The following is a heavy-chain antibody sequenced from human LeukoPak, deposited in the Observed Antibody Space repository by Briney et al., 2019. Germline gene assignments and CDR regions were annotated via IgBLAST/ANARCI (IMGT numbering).Heavy chain of an antibody. J-gene: IGHJ4*02. Sequence: PGGSLRLSCAASGFTFSSYAMSWVRQAPGKGLDWIAHISSSGDSVYYEDSVKGRFTISRDNAKKSVYLHMSSLRAEDTAVYYCARAFGRVASFFDYWGQGDLVTVSS. CDR3: ARAFGRVASFFDY. CDR1: GFTFSSYA. V-gene: IGHV3-48*03. CDR2: ISSSGDSV. D-gene: IGHD3-3*01.